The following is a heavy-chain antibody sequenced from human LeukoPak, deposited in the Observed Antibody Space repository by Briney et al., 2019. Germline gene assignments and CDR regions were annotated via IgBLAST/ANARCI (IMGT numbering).Heavy chain of an antibody. CDR3: TTRHTSSSDY. V-gene: IGHV5-51*01. D-gene: IGHD2-2*01. Sequence: GESLKISCKGFGYSFSSYRIGWVRQKPGKGLEWMGIMHPDDSDTRYSPSVQGQVTMSVDKSTSTAYLQWNSLKATDTAMYYCTTRHTSSSDYWGQGTLVTVSS. J-gene: IGHJ4*02. CDR1: GYSFSSYR. CDR2: MHPDDSDT.